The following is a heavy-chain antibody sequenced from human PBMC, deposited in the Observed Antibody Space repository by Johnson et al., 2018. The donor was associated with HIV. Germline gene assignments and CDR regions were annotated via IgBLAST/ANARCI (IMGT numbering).Heavy chain of an antibody. D-gene: IGHD5-12*01. V-gene: IGHV3-66*01. CDR2: LFSGGTT. Sequence: VQLVESGGGLVQPGGSLRLSCAASGFTVSGNYMTWVRQAPGKGLEWVSVLFSGGTTYYADSVKGRFTISRDNSKNTLYLQMNSLRAEDTAVYYCARDVDKDAFDIWGQGTMVTVSS. CDR3: ARDVDKDAFDI. J-gene: IGHJ3*02. CDR1: GFTVSGNY.